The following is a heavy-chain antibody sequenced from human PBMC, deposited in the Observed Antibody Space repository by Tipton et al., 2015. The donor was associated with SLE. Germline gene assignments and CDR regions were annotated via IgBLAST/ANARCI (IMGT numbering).Heavy chain of an antibody. Sequence: LRLSCTVSGGSISSYYWNWFRQPPGKGLEWIGYIYYSGSTNYNPSLKSRVTISVDRSQNQFSLRLSSVSAADTAVYYCASDYSNSDYSYYYVDVWGKGTTVTVSS. D-gene: IGHD4-11*01. V-gene: IGHV4-59*01. CDR1: GGSISSYY. CDR2: IYYSGST. J-gene: IGHJ6*03. CDR3: ASDYSNSDYSYYYVDV.